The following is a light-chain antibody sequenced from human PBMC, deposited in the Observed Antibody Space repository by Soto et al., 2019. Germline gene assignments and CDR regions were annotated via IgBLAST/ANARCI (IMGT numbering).Light chain of an antibody. CDR1: QSILYSSNNKNY. CDR3: QQYYSTPPL. J-gene: IGKJ1*01. CDR2: WAS. Sequence: DIVMTQSPDSLAVSLGERATINCKSSQSILYSSNNKNYLAWYQQKPGQPPKLLIYWASTRESGVPDRFSGSGSGTDFTLTISSLQAEDVEVYYCQQYYSTPPLFGQGTKVDIK. V-gene: IGKV4-1*01.